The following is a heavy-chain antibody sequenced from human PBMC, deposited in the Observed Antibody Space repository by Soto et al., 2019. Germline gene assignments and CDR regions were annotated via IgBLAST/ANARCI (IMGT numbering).Heavy chain of an antibody. Sequence: SETLSLTCTVSGGSISSGGYYWSWIRQHPGKGLEWIGYIYYSGSTYYNPSLKSRVTISLDTSRNQFSLKLSSVTAADTAVYYCARWGILGYSGYDYPSRYFDYWGQGTLVTVSS. D-gene: IGHD5-12*01. V-gene: IGHV4-31*03. CDR1: GGSISSGGYY. CDR2: IYYSGST. J-gene: IGHJ4*02. CDR3: ARWGILGYSGYDYPSRYFDY.